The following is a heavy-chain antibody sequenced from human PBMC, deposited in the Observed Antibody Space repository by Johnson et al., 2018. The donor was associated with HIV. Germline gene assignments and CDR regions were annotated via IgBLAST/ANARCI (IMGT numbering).Heavy chain of an antibody. V-gene: IGHV3-15*05. CDR2: IKSKTDGGTT. CDR1: GFTFTNAW. Sequence: RLSCAASGFTFTNAWMTWVRQAPGKGLEWVGRIKSKTDGGTTDYAAPVKGKFSISRDDSKNTLYLQMNSLKTEDTAVYYCSTGFSSWAFDIWGQGTMVTVSS. D-gene: IGHD6-13*01. CDR3: STGFSSWAFDI. J-gene: IGHJ3*02.